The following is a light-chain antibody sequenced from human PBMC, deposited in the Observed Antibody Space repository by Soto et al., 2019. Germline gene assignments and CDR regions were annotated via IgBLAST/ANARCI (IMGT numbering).Light chain of an antibody. CDR1: QSVSSRY. CDR3: QQYGSPPWT. V-gene: IGKV3-20*01. CDR2: GAS. Sequence: EIVLTQSPGTLSLSPGERATLSCRASQSVSSRYLGWYQQRFGQAPRLLIYGASSRATGIPDRFSGSGSGTDFALSISSLEPEDFAVYSCQQYGSPPWTFGQGTKVEIK. J-gene: IGKJ1*01.